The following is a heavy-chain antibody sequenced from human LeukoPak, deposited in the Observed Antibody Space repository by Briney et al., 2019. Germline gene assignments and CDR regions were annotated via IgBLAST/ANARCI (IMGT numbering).Heavy chain of an antibody. Sequence: PGGSLRLSCAASGFTFSTYSMNWVRQAPGKGLEWVSYISSGSTTIYYADSVKGRFTISRDNAKNSLYLQMNSLRNEDTAVYYCARDPSAFDIWGQGTMVTASS. CDR1: GFTFSTYS. CDR2: ISSGSTTI. J-gene: IGHJ3*02. CDR3: ARDPSAFDI. V-gene: IGHV3-48*02.